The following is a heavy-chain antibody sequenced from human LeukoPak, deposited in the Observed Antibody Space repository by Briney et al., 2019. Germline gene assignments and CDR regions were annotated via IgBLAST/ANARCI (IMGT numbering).Heavy chain of an antibody. CDR2: ISGSTSTI. CDR3: AGGIGRDSYGRFVY. Sequence: GGSLRLSCAASGGTFSRNSMNAGRQAPGKGLEWVSYISGSTSTIYYADSVKGRFTISRDNVKNSLYLQMNSLNEQSESVGHRAGGIGRDSYGRFVYWGQGTLVTVSS. J-gene: IGHJ4*02. V-gene: IGHV3-48*01. D-gene: IGHD5-18*01. CDR1: GGTFSRNS.